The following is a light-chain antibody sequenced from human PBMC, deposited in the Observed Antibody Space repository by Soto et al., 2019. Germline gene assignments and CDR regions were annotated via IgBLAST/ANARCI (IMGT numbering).Light chain of an antibody. CDR1: QDISSY. CDR3: QQLNSFPLT. V-gene: IGKV1-9*01. Sequence: IQLTQSPSSLSASVGDRVTITCRASQDISSYLVWYQQKPGKAPKNLIYAASTLQSGVPSRFSGSGSGTDFTLTITSLHPEDLATYYCQQLNSFPLTFGGGTKLEIK. J-gene: IGKJ4*01. CDR2: AAS.